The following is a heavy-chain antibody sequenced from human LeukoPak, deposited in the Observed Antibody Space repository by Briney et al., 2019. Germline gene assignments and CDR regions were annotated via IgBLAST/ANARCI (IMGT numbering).Heavy chain of an antibody. CDR1: GYSFTNFG. D-gene: IGHD3-10*01. Sequence: ASVKVSCKASGYSFTNFGFSWLRQAPGQGLEWVGWISAYTGKTHYAQKFQGRVTMTTDTPTSTAHMDLRGLSTDDTAVYYCGRDQSSGSGSYQDHWGQGTLVTVSS. CDR3: GRDQSSGSGSYQDH. J-gene: IGHJ4*02. V-gene: IGHV1-18*01. CDR2: ISAYTGKT.